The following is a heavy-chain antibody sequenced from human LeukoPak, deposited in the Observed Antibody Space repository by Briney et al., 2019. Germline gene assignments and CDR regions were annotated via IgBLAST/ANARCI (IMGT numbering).Heavy chain of an antibody. D-gene: IGHD3-3*01. CDR2: IYTSGST. CDR3: ARDRPLFWSGPYYFDY. V-gene: IGHV4-4*07. J-gene: IGHJ4*02. CDR1: GGSISSYY. Sequence: SETLSLTCIVSGGSISSYYWSWIRQPAGKGLEWIGRIYTSGSTNYNPSLKSRVTMSVDTSKNQFSLKLSSVTAADTAVYYCARDRPLFWSGPYYFDYWGQGTLVTVSS.